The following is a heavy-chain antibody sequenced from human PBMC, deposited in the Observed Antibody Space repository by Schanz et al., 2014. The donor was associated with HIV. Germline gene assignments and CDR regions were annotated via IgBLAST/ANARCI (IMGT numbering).Heavy chain of an antibody. D-gene: IGHD3-9*01. Sequence: VQLVESGGGLVQPGRSLRLSCATSGFFLDDYAMHWVRQAPGKGLESVSGISWNSGSKGYAESVKGRFTISRDNAKNSLYLQMNSLRGEDTALYYCAKDAARIYYDILTGPFDSWGQGTLVTVSS. CDR1: GFFLDDYA. V-gene: IGHV3-9*01. CDR2: ISWNSGSK. J-gene: IGHJ4*02. CDR3: AKDAARIYYDILTGPFDS.